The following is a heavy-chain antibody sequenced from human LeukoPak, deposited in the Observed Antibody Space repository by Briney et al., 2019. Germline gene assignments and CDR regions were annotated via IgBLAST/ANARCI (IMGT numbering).Heavy chain of an antibody. CDR1: GGSISSYY. CDR2: INHSGST. J-gene: IGHJ4*02. CDR3: ARHLFYGSGSPLFDY. Sequence: SETLSLTCTVSGGSISSYYWSWIRQPPGKGLEWIGEINHSGSTNYNPSLKSRVTISVDTSKNQFSLKLSSVTAADTAVYYCARHLFYGSGSPLFDYWGQGTLVTVSS. V-gene: IGHV4-34*01. D-gene: IGHD3-10*01.